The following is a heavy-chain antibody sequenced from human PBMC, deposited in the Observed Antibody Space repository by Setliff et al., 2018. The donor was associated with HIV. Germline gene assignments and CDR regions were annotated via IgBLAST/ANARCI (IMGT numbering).Heavy chain of an antibody. J-gene: IGHJ4*02. V-gene: IGHV3-9*01. CDR2: ISWNSGSI. D-gene: IGHD3-10*01. Sequence: SLRLSCAASGFTFGDYAMHWVRQAPGKGLEWVSGISWNSGSIGYADSVKGRFTISRDNAKNSLYLQMNSLRAEDTALYYCARDFYGSGSPPCGYWGQGTMVTVS. CDR1: GFTFGDYA. CDR3: ARDFYGSGSPPCGY.